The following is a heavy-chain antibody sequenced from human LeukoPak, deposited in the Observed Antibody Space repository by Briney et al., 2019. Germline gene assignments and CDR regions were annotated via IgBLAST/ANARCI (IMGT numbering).Heavy chain of an antibody. CDR2: IIYTSGNT. CDR3: ARDRGGSSWYNWYDV. CDR1: GDSISNNY. D-gene: IGHD6-13*01. Sequence: PSETLSLTCSVSGDSISNNYWSWIRQPAGKGLEWIARIIYTSGNTDYNPSLRSRVTISVSTSKNQFSLKLSSVTAADTAVYYCARDRGGSSWYNWYDVWGQRILVTVSS. J-gene: IGHJ5*02. V-gene: IGHV4-4*07.